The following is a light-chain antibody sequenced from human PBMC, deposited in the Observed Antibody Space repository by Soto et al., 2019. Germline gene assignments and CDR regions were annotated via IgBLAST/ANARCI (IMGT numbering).Light chain of an antibody. V-gene: IGLV2-8*01. CDR1: GSDVGAYNY. CDR2: EVI. J-gene: IGLJ2*01. Sequence: HSALTPAPSASGIRGQSVTISCSGTGSDVGAYNYLSWYQHHPVKAPKLIIYEVIKRPSGVPDRFSGSKSGTTASLAVPGLQTEDEAFYDCVSFVGGTAFRFGGVTKQTVL. CDR3: VSFVGGTAFR.